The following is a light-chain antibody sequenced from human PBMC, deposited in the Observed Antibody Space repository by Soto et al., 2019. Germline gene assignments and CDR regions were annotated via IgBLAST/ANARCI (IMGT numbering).Light chain of an antibody. CDR3: QQFASSPET. CDR1: QSFGSTY. Sequence: EIVLTQSPGTLSLSPGERATLSCRASQSFGSTYLAWYQQKPGQATRLLIYGASSRATGIPDRFSGSGSGTDFSLTISRLEPEDFAVYYCQQFASSPETFGPGTKVDIK. V-gene: IGKV3-20*01. CDR2: GAS. J-gene: IGKJ3*01.